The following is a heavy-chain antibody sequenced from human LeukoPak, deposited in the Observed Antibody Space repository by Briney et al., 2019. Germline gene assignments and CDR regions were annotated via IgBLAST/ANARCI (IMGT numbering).Heavy chain of an antibody. J-gene: IGHJ4*02. V-gene: IGHV3-30*02. Sequence: GGSLRLSCAASGFTFSSYGMHWVRQAPGKGLEWVAFIRYDGSSQRYTDSVKGRFTISRDNSKNTVYLQMNSLRAEDTAVYYCAKRRDVAAGGSGASDYCDEGSLVT. D-gene: IGHD6-13*01. CDR3: AKRRDVAAGGSGASDY. CDR1: GFTFSSYG. CDR2: IRYDGSSQ.